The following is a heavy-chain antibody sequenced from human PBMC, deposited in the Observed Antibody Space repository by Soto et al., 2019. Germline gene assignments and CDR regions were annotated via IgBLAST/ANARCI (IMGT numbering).Heavy chain of an antibody. Sequence: QVQLVESGGGVVQPGSSLRLSCAASGFSFKNYAFHWVRQAPGKGLEWVALISHNDEPKIFYADSVQGRFTISRDNFKNTVYLQMNTLRDVDTAVYHCARGVPAETYYTAFEYRGQGTQVTVSS. V-gene: IGHV3-30-3*01. CDR3: ARGVPAETYYTAFEY. CDR1: GFSFKNYA. CDR2: ISHNDEPKI. D-gene: IGHD3-3*01. J-gene: IGHJ4*01.